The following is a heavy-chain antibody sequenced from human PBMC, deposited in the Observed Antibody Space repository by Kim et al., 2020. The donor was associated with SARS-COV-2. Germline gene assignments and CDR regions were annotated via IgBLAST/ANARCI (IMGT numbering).Heavy chain of an antibody. CDR1: GFTFSHYF. D-gene: IGHD5-12*01. J-gene: IGHJ4*02. CDR2: IKNSGGNK. Sequence: GGSLRLSCAASGFTFSHYFLSWVRQAPGRGLEWVSVIKNSGGNKYYADPVNGRFTIAKDNSKNTLYLEMNSLTAEDTAVYYCAKDCVYTIGHEVFKYWGQGTPVTVPS. V-gene: IGHV3-23*01. CDR3: AKDCVYTIGHEVFKY.